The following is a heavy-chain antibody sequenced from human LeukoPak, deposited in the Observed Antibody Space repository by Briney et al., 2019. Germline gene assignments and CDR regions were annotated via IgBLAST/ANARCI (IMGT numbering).Heavy chain of an antibody. V-gene: IGHV4-59*01. J-gene: IGHJ3*02. Sequence: SETLSLTCTVSGGSISSYYWSWIRQPPGQGLEWIGYIYYSGSTNYDPSLKSRVTISVDTSKNQFSLKLSSVTAADTAVYYCARGAAAGIITDDAFDIWGQGTMVTVSS. CDR2: IYYSGST. CDR1: GGSISSYY. CDR3: ARGAAAGIITDDAFDI. D-gene: IGHD6-13*01.